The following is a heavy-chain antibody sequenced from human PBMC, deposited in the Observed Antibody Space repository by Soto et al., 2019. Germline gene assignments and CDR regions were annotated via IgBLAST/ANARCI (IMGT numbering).Heavy chain of an antibody. V-gene: IGHV3-74*01. D-gene: IGHD2-2*01. J-gene: IGHJ5*02. Sequence: QPWGSLRLSCAASGFTFSSYWMHWVRQAPGKGLVWVSRINSDGSSTSYADSVKGRFTISRDNAKNTLYLQMNSLRAEDTAVYYRARERKPIVVVPAAINGWFDPWGQGTLVTVSS. CDR3: ARERKPIVVVPAAINGWFDP. CDR2: INSDGSST. CDR1: GFTFSSYW.